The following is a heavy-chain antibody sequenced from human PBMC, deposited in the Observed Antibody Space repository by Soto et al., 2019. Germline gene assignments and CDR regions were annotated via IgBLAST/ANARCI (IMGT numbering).Heavy chain of an antibody. CDR2: LIPIFGTA. D-gene: IGHD5-12*01. CDR3: ARDIISSGYDRPGEYYYYYGMDV. Sequence: QVQLVQSGAEVKKPGSSVKVSCKASGGTFSSYAISWVRQAPGQGLEWMGGLIPIFGTANYAQKFQGRVTITADESTSTAYMELSSLRSEDTAVYYCARDIISSGYDRPGEYYYYYGMDVWGQGTTVTVSS. CDR1: GGTFSSYA. J-gene: IGHJ6*02. V-gene: IGHV1-69*01.